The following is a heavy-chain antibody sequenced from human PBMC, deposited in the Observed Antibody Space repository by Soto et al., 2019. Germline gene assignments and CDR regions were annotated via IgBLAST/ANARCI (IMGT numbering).Heavy chain of an antibody. CDR2: ISGSGGST. Sequence: GGSLRLSCAASGFTFSSYAMSWVRQAPGKGLEWVSAISGSGGSTYYADSVKGRFTISRDNSKNTLYLQMNSLRAEDTAVYYCAKDWPRGSSWYEPPQHWGQGTLVTVSS. D-gene: IGHD6-13*01. CDR1: GFTFSSYA. V-gene: IGHV3-23*01. J-gene: IGHJ1*01. CDR3: AKDWPRGSSWYEPPQH.